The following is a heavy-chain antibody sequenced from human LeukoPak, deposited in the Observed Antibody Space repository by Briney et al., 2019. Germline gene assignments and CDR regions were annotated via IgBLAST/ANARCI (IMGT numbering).Heavy chain of an antibody. CDR1: GFTFSSYA. CDR3: AKDRGSSRPYYFDY. V-gene: IGHV3-30*04. CDR2: ISYDGSNK. Sequence: GGSLRLSCAASGFTFSSYAMHWVRQAPGRGLEWVAVISYDGSNKYYADSVKGRFTISRDNSKNTLYLQMNSLRAEDTAVYYCAKDRGSSRPYYFDYWGQGTLVTVSS. D-gene: IGHD6-13*01. J-gene: IGHJ4*02.